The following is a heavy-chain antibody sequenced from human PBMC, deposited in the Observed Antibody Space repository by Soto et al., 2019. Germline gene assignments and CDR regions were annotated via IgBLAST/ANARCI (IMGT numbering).Heavy chain of an antibody. J-gene: IGHJ5*02. CDR3: AREHYNWNSNWFDP. CDR1: GGSISSGGYY. D-gene: IGHD1-20*01. CDR2: IYYSGST. Sequence: PSETLSLTCTVSGGSISSGGYYWSWIRQHPGKGLEWIGYIYYSGSTYYNPSLKSRVTISVDTSKNQFSLKLSSVTAADTAVYYCAREHYNWNSNWFDPWGQGTLVTVS. V-gene: IGHV4-31*03.